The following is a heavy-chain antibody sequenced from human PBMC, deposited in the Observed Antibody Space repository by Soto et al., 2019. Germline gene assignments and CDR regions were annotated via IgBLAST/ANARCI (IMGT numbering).Heavy chain of an antibody. Sequence: QVHLVQSGAEVKKPGASVKVSCKASGYTFTSYGITWVRQAPGQGLEWMGWISAHNGNTDYAQKLQGRVIVTRDTSKSTAYMELRSLISDDTAVYYCARGRYGDYWGQGARVTVSS. V-gene: IGHV1-18*01. D-gene: IGHD1-1*01. J-gene: IGHJ4*02. CDR3: ARGRYGDY. CDR2: ISAHNGNT. CDR1: GYTFTSYG.